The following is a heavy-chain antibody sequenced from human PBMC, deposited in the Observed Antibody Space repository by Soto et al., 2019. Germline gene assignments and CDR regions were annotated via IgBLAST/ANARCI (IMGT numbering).Heavy chain of an antibody. V-gene: IGHV3-33*01. J-gene: IGHJ6*02. CDR2: IWYDGSNK. CDR3: AREQLSSYYYYGMDV. CDR1: GFTFSSYG. Sequence: GGSLRLSCAASGFTFSSYGMHWVRQAPGKGLEWVAVIWYDGSNKYYADSVKGRFTISRDNSKNTLYLQMNSLRAEDTAVYYCAREQLSSYYYYGMDVWGQGTTVTVSS. D-gene: IGHD6-6*01.